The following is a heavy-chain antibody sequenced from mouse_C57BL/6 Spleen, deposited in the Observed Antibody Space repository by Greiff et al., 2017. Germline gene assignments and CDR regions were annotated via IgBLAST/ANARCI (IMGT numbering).Heavy chain of an antibody. Sequence: VQLKESGGGLVQPGGSLSLSCAASGFTFTDYYMSWVRQPPGKALEWLGFIRNKANGYTTEYSASVKGRFTISRDNSQSILYLQMNALRAEDSATYYCARWAQAYFDYWGQGTTLTVSS. CDR1: GFTFTDYY. CDR2: IRNKANGYTT. D-gene: IGHD3-2*02. J-gene: IGHJ2*01. CDR3: ARWAQAYFDY. V-gene: IGHV7-3*01.